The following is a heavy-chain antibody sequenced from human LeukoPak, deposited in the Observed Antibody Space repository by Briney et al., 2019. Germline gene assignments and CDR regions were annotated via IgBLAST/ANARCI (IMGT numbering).Heavy chain of an antibody. J-gene: IGHJ1*01. D-gene: IGHD3-22*01. CDR3: AKESFYDSGGYYIEYFQH. V-gene: IGHV3-30*02. CDR2: IRYDGTTK. CDR1: GFTFSSYG. Sequence: GGSLRLSCAASGFTFSSYGMHWVRQAPGKGMEWVAFIRYDGTTKYYADSVKGRFTSSRDNSKNTLYLQMNSLRAEDTAVYYCAKESFYDSGGYYIEYFQHWGQGTLVTVSS.